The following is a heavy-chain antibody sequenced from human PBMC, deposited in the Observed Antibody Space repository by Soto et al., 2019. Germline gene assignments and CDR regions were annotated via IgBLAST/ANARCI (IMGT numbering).Heavy chain of an antibody. D-gene: IGHD3-22*01. V-gene: IGHV4-38-2*02. CDR1: GYLINSGYS. CDR3: ARAMSSGYQTFYFDY. J-gene: IGHJ4*01. Sequence: SETLSLTCKVSGYLINSGYSWGWIRQSPGKGLEWIGSTSYDGKSYYKPSLKSRVVMSVDLANNQFSLRLRSVTAADTAVYYCARAMSSGYQTFYFDYWGQGTPVTVSS. CDR2: TSYDGKS.